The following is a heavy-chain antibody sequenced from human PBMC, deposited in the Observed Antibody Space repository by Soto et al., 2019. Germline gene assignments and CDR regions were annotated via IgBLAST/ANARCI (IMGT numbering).Heavy chain of an antibody. Sequence: VGSLRLSCAASGFTFSSYAMHWVRQAPGKGLEWVAVISYDGSNKYYADSVKGRFTISRDNSKNTLYLQMNSLRAEDTAVYYCAGGVTTGAFDIWGQGTMVTVSS. J-gene: IGHJ3*02. CDR1: GFTFSSYA. V-gene: IGHV3-30-3*01. D-gene: IGHD4-17*01. CDR3: AGGVTTGAFDI. CDR2: ISYDGSNK.